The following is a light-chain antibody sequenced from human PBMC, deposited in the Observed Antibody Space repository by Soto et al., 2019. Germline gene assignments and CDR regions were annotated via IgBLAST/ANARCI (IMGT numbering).Light chain of an antibody. Sequence: EIVMTQSPDTLSVSPGERATLSCRASQSVSSNLAWYQQKPGQAPRLLIYGASTRATGIPARLSGSGSGTEFTLTISSLQSEDFAVYYCQQYNNWPPTFGQGTKLEIK. V-gene: IGKV3-15*01. J-gene: IGKJ2*01. CDR3: QQYNNWPPT. CDR1: QSVSSN. CDR2: GAS.